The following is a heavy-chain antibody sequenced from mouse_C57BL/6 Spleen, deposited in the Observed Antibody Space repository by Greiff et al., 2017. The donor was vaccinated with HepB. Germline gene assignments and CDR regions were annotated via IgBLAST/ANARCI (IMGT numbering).Heavy chain of an antibody. Sequence: VKLQQPGAELVKPGASVKLSCKASGYTFTSYWMQWVKQRPGQGLEWIGEIDPSDSYTNYNQKFKGKATLTVDTSSSTAYMQLSSLTSEDSAVYYCARTGTSDYWGQGTTLTVSS. CDR2: IDPSDSYT. CDR3: ARTGTSDY. CDR1: GYTFTSYW. J-gene: IGHJ2*01. D-gene: IGHD4-1*01. V-gene: IGHV1-50*01.